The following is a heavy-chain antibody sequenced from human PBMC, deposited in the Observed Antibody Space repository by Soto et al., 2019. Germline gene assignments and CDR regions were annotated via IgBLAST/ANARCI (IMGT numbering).Heavy chain of an antibody. D-gene: IGHD2-21*01. CDR3: VSRIPSWVFDY. CDR1: GLSVSDNY. Sequence: GSLRLSCGASGLSVSDNYMGWVRQAPGRGLEWVSVMYAGGDTHYADSVKGRFTISRDKSENTLYLQMNSLRDEDTGVYFCVSRIPSWVFDYWGLGTLVTVSS. V-gene: IGHV3-53*01. CDR2: MYAGGDT. J-gene: IGHJ4*01.